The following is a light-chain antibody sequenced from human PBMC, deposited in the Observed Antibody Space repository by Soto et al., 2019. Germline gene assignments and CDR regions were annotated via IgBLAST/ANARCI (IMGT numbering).Light chain of an antibody. CDR1: QSVSSSY. V-gene: IGKV3-20*01. Sequence: EIVLTQSPGTLSLSPGERATLSCRASQSVSSSYLAWYQQKPGQAPRLLIYGASSRATGIPDRFSGSGPGTDFTLTISRLEPEDFAVYYCQQYGSSPPFTFGQGTQREIK. J-gene: IGKJ5*01. CDR3: QQYGSSPPFT. CDR2: GAS.